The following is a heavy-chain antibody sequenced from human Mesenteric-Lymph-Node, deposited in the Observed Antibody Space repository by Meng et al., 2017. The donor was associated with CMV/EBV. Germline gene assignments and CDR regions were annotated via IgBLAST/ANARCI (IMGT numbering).Heavy chain of an antibody. Sequence: SETLSLTCTVSGGSISSYYWSWIRQPPGKGLEWIGYIYYSGSTNYNPSLKSRVTITVDTSKNQFSLKLSSVTAADTAVYYCARVEAAADTWWFDPWGQGTLVTVSS. CDR1: GGSISSYY. D-gene: IGHD6-25*01. CDR2: IYYSGST. J-gene: IGHJ5*02. V-gene: IGHV4-59*01. CDR3: ARVEAAADTWWFDP.